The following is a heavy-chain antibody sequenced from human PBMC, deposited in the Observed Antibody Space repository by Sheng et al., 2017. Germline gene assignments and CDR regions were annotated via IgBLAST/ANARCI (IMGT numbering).Heavy chain of an antibody. D-gene: IGHD2-2*01. CDR2: ISYDGSNK. CDR3: ARDWYCSTTSCQPKYYYYGMDV. V-gene: IGHV3-30*04. CDR1: GFTFSSYD. J-gene: IGHJ6*02. Sequence: QVQLVESGGGVVQPGRSLRLSCAASGFTFSSYDMHWVRQGPGKGLEWVAVISYDGSNKYYADSVKGRFTISRDNSKNTLYVQMNSLRPEDTAVYYCARDWYCSTTSCQPKYYYYGMDVVGPRDHGHRLL.